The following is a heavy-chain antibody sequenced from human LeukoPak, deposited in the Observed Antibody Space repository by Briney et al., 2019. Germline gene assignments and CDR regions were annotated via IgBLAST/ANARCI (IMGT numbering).Heavy chain of an antibody. CDR1: GYTFTSYY. Sequence: ASVKVSCKASGYTFTSYYMHWVRQAPGQGLEWMGWINPNSGGTNYAQKFQGRVTMTRDTSISTAYMELSRLRSDDTAVYYCARETVAAAGTWFDPWGQGTLVTVSS. J-gene: IGHJ5*02. V-gene: IGHV1-2*02. D-gene: IGHD6-13*01. CDR2: INPNSGGT. CDR3: ARETVAAAGTWFDP.